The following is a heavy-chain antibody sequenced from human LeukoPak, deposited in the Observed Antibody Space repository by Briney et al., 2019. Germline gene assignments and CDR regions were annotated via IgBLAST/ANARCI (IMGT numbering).Heavy chain of an antibody. J-gene: IGHJ4*02. CDR3: AKAYSGSYPGFDY. V-gene: IGHV3-48*02. CDR1: GFSFSSYS. D-gene: IGHD1-26*01. Sequence: GGSLRLSYAASGFSFSSYSMNWVRQAPGKGLEWVSYISSSSSTIYYADSVKGRFTISRDNAKNSLYLQMNSLRDDDTAVYYCAKAYSGSYPGFDYWGQGTLVTVSS. CDR2: ISSSSSTI.